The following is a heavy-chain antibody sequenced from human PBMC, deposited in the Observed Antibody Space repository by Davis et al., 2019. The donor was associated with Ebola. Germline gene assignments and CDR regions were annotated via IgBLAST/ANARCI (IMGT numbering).Heavy chain of an antibody. CDR1: GYTFTNYD. D-gene: IGHD3-10*01. CDR3: AKRGGVSIYYYYGLDV. Sequence: ASVKVSCKASGYTFTNYDINWVRQATGQGLEWMGWMNPNSGNTGYAQKFQGRVTITRNTSIKTAYMELSSLRSEDTAVYYCAKRGGVSIYYYYGLDVWGQGTTVTVSS. J-gene: IGHJ6*02. CDR2: MNPNSGNT. V-gene: IGHV1-8*03.